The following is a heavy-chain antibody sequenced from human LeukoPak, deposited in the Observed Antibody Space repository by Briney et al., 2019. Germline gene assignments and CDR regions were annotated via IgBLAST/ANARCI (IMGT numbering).Heavy chain of an antibody. D-gene: IGHD3-3*01. Sequence: PSETLSLTCTVSGYSISSGYYWGWIRPPPGKGLEWIGSIYHSGSTYYNPSLKSRVTISVDTSKNQFSLKLSSVTAADTAVYYCARDENYDFWSGYGHWGQGTLVTVSS. V-gene: IGHV4-38-2*02. CDR2: IYHSGST. CDR3: ARDENYDFWSGYGH. CDR1: GYSISSGYY. J-gene: IGHJ4*02.